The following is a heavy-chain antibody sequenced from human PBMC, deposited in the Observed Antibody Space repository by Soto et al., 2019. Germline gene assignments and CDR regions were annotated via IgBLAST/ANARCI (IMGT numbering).Heavy chain of an antibody. CDR3: AKDVGIAVVDY. D-gene: IGHD6-19*01. CDR2: ISYDGSNK. J-gene: IGHJ4*02. V-gene: IGHV3-30*18. CDR1: GFTFSSYG. Sequence: QVQLVESGGGVVQPGRSLRLSCAASGFTFSSYGMHWVRQAPGKGLEWVAVISYDGSNKYYADSVKGRFTISRDNSKNTLYLQMNSLRAEDTAVYYCAKDVGIAVVDYWGQGTLVTVSS.